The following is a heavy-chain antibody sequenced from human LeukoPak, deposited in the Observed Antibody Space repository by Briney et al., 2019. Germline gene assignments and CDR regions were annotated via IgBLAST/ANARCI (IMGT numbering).Heavy chain of an antibody. V-gene: IGHV3-23*01. D-gene: IGHD5/OR15-5a*01. CDR1: GFTVSSNY. Sequence: GGSLRLSCAASGFTVSSNYMSWVRQAPGKGLEWVSAISGSGGSTYYADSVKGRFTISRDNSKNTLYLQMNSLRAEDTAVYYCAKDESTIWEFDYWGQGTLVTVSS. J-gene: IGHJ4*02. CDR2: ISGSGGST. CDR3: AKDESTIWEFDY.